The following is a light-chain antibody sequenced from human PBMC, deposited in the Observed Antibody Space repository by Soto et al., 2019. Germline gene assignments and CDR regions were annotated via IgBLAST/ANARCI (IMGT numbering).Light chain of an antibody. CDR2: GNS. V-gene: IGLV1-40*01. CDR3: QSYDSSLSGSVV. Sequence: QSVLTQPPSVSGAPGQRVTISCTGSSSNIGAGYDVHWYQQLPGTAPKLLIYGNSNRPSGVPDRFSGSKSGTSASLAITGXXAEXXXXXXCQSYDSSLSGSVVFGGGTKLTVL. J-gene: IGLJ2*01. CDR1: SSNIGAGYD.